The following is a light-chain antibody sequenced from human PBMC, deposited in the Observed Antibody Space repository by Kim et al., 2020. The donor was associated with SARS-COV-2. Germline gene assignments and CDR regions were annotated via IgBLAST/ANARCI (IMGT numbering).Light chain of an antibody. CDR1: SSDVGAYNS. CDR3: TSYTSRYTYV. J-gene: IGLJ1*01. Sequence: GQSITIACTGTSSDVGAYNSVSWYQQHPNKAPQLLISDVSKRPSGVSNRFSGSKSGDTASLTISGLQAEDEADYYCTSYTSRYTYVFGTGTKVTVL. V-gene: IGLV2-14*03. CDR2: DVS.